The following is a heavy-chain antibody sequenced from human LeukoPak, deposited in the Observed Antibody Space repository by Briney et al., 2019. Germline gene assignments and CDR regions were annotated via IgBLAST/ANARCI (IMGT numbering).Heavy chain of an antibody. CDR3: AGSMATGTEPVDP. J-gene: IGHJ5*02. D-gene: IGHD5-12*01. CDR2: IIPILGIA. V-gene: IGHV1-69*04. CDR1: GGTFSSYA. Sequence: ASVKVSCKASGGTFSSYAISWVRQAPGQGLEWMGRIIPILGIANYAQKFQGRVTITADKSTSTAYMEVASLRSEDTAVYYCAGSMATGTEPVDPWGQGTLVTVSS.